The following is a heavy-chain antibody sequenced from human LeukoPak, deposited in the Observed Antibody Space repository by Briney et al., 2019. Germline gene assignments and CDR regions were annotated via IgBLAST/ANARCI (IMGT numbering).Heavy chain of an antibody. J-gene: IGHJ6*03. D-gene: IGHD3-10*01. Sequence: SQTLSLTCTVSGGSISSGDYYWSWIRQPPGKGLEWIGYIYYSGSTYYNPSLKSRVTISVDTSKNQFSLKLSSVTAADTAVYYCARGGSGSYWIDYYMDVWGKGTTVTVSS. CDR3: ARGGSGSYWIDYYMDV. CDR2: IYYSGST. CDR1: GGSISSGDYY. V-gene: IGHV4-30-4*08.